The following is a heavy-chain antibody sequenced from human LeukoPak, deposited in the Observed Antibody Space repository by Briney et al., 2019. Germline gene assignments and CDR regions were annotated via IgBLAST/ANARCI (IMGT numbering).Heavy chain of an antibody. D-gene: IGHD3-22*01. CDR1: GGSVSDYY. J-gene: IGHJ4*02. CDR3: ARAGDYYDSSGYYY. CDR2: IYYTGST. V-gene: IGHV4-59*02. Sequence: SSETLSLTCTISGGSVSDYYWSWIRQSPGKGLEWIGYIYYTGSTTYNPSLKSRVTMSADTSKNQFSLNLNSVTAADTAVYYCARAGDYYDSSGYYYWGQGTLVTVSS.